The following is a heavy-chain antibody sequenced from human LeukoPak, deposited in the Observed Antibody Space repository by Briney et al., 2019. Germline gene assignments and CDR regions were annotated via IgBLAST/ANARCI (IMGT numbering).Heavy chain of an antibody. CDR1: GFTFSSYA. Sequence: GGSLRLSCAAFGFTFSSYAMHWVRQAPGKGLEWVAVISYDGSNKYYADSVKGRFTISRDNSKNTLYLQMNSLRAEDTAVYYCARGGGAFQKYYYYYYGMDVWGQGTTVTVSS. V-gene: IGHV3-30-3*01. J-gene: IGHJ6*02. CDR3: ARGGGAFQKYYYYYYGMDV. CDR2: ISYDGSNK.